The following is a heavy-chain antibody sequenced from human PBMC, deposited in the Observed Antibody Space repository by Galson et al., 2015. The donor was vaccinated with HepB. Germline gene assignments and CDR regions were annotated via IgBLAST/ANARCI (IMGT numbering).Heavy chain of an antibody. CDR2: IYPGDSDT. V-gene: IGHV5-51*01. D-gene: IGHD3-22*01. CDR1: GYSFTSYW. CDR3: ARAIITMIVVVPEGDAFDI. Sequence: QSGAEVKKPGESLKISCKGSGYSFTSYWIGWVRQMPGKGLEWMGIIYPGDSDTRYSPSFQGQVTISADKSISTAYLQWSSLKASDTAMYYCARAIITMIVVVPEGDAFDIWGQGTMVTVSS. J-gene: IGHJ3*02.